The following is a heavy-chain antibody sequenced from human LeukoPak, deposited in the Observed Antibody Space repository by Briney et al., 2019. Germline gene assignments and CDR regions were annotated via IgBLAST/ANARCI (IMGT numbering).Heavy chain of an antibody. Sequence: GGSLRLSCAASGFTFSSYAMHWVRQAPGKGLERVPVISYDGSNKYYADSVKGRFTISRDNSKNTLYLQMNSLRAEDTAVYYCAREGHDYGYYYFDYWGQGTLVTVSS. CDR1: GFTFSSYA. V-gene: IGHV3-30-3*01. CDR2: ISYDGSNK. D-gene: IGHD4-17*01. J-gene: IGHJ4*02. CDR3: AREGHDYGYYYFDY.